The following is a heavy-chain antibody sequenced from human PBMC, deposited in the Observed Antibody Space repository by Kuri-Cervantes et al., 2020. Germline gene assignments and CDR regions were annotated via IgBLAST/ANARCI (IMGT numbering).Heavy chain of an antibody. D-gene: IGHD3-22*01. CDR1: GGSISSYYW. CDR2: IFSNDEK. J-gene: IGHJ4*02. V-gene: IGHV2-26*01. Sequence: LRLSCTVSGGSISSYYWSWIRQPPGKALEWLAHIFSNDEKSYSTSLKSRLTISKDTSKSRVVLTMTNMDPVDTATYYCARASGYYDSSGYYSFGRHFDYWGQGTLVTVSS. CDR3: ARASGYYDSSGYYSFGRHFDY.